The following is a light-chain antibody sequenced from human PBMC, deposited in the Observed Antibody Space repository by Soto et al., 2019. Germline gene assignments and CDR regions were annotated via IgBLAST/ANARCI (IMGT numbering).Light chain of an antibody. V-gene: IGKV1-17*01. CDR1: QDIQNA. J-gene: IGKJ5*01. CDR2: AAS. Sequence: EIQMTQSPSSLSASVGDGFTITCRASQDIQNALGWYQQKPGKAPKRLIYAASSLQSGVPSRFRGSRSGTEFTLTISSLQPEDFAPYYCPHHDIHLSPFGQ. CDR3: PHHDIHLSP.